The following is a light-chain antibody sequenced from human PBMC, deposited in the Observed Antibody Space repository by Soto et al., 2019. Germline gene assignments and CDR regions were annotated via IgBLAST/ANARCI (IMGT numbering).Light chain of an antibody. CDR1: QSIDRY. J-gene: IGKJ4*01. CDR2: DAS. CDR3: QQRKTWPLT. Sequence: VLTQSPVTLSLSPGDRATLSCRASQSIDRYLAWYQQKPGQAPRLLIHDASNRATGIPARFSGSGSGTDFTLTISSLELEDFAVYYCQQRKTWPLTLGGGTKVDIK. V-gene: IGKV3-11*01.